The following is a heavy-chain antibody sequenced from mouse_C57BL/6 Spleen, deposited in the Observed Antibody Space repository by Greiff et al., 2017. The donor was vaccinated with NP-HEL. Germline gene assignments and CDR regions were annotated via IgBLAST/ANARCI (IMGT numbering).Heavy chain of an antibody. V-gene: IGHV1-15*01. CDR2: IDPETGGT. J-gene: IGHJ2*01. CDR3: TSTMITARSSYYFDY. CDR1: GYTFTDYE. D-gene: IGHD2-4*01. Sequence: VQLQQSGAELVRPGASVTLSCKASGYTFTDYEMHWVKQTPVHGLEWIGAIDPETGGTAYNQKFKGKAILTADKSSSTAYMELRSLTSEDSAVYYCTSTMITARSSYYFDYWGQGTTLTVSS.